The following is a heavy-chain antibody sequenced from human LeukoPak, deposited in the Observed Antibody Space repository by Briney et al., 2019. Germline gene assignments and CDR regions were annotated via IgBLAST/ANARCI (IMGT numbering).Heavy chain of an antibody. V-gene: IGHV4-34*01. Sequence: KPSETLSLTCGVYGGSFSGYYWSWIRQPPGKGLEWIGEISHGGSTNYDPSLKSRIAISADTSKNQFSLKVSSVTAADTAVYCCARLVNWYFDLWGRGTLVTVSS. CDR3: ARLVNWYFDL. J-gene: IGHJ2*01. CDR1: GGSFSGYY. D-gene: IGHD2-21*01. CDR2: ISHGGST.